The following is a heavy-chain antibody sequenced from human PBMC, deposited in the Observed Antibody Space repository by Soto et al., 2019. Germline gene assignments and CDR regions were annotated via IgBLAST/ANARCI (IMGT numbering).Heavy chain of an antibody. Sequence: GSLRLSCAASGFTFSSYAMSWVRQAPGKGLEWVSAISGSGGSTYYADSVKGRFTISRDNSKNTLYLQMNSLRAEDTAVYYCAKGEGVYDFWSGYSGYWGQGTLVTVSS. D-gene: IGHD3-3*01. CDR1: GFTFSSYA. CDR3: AKGEGVYDFWSGYSGY. J-gene: IGHJ4*02. CDR2: ISGSGGST. V-gene: IGHV3-23*01.